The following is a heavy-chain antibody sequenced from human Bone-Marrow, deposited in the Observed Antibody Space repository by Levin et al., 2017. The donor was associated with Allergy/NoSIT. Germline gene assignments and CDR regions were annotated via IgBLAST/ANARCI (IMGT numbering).Heavy chain of an antibody. Sequence: GGSLRLSCAASGFTFSTYAMNWVRQAPGKGLEWVSYITSSGSIPNYADSVKGRFTVSRDNAKNSLYLQMNSLRAEDTAVYYCARKRESSSSSWYGGGSFDSWGQGTLVTVSS. D-gene: IGHD6-13*01. V-gene: IGHV3-48*03. CDR2: ITSSGSIP. J-gene: IGHJ4*02. CDR3: ARKRESSSSSWYGGGSFDS. CDR1: GFTFSTYA.